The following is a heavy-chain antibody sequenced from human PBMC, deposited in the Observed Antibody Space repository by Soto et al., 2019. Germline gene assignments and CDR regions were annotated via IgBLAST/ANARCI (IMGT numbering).Heavy chain of an antibody. CDR2: SRNKALGYST. Sequence: EVQLVESGGGLVQPGGSLRLSCAVSGFTFSDHYMDWVRQAQGKGLEWVARSRNKALGYSTEYAASVKGRFTISRDDSAKSLYLQMDSLKIEDTAVYFCIKPMTGTTRGFDYWGQGTLVTVSS. CDR1: GFTFSDHY. J-gene: IGHJ4*02. V-gene: IGHV3-72*01. D-gene: IGHD1-1*01. CDR3: IKPMTGTTRGFDY.